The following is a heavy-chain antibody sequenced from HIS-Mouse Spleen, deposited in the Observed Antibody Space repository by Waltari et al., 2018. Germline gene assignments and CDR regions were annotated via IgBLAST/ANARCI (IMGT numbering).Heavy chain of an antibody. J-gene: IGHJ4*02. CDR3: AREPHYGGNAHFDY. D-gene: IGHD4-17*01. CDR1: GFTFSSYW. CDR2: RKQDGSEK. V-gene: IGHV3-7*01. Sequence: EVQLVESGGGLVQPGGSLRLSCAASGFTFSSYWMSWVRQAPGKGLEWVANRKQDGSEKYYVDSVKGRFTISRDNAKNSLYLQMSSLRAEDTAVYYCAREPHYGGNAHFDYWGQGTLVTVSS.